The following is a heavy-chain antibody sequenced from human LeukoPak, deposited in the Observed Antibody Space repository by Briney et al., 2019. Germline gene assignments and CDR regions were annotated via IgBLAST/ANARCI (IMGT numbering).Heavy chain of an antibody. CDR2: ISYDGSNK. Sequence: GRSLRLSCAASGFTFSSYAMHWVRQAPGKGLEWVAVISYDGSNKYYADSVKGRFTISRDNSKNTLYLQMNSLRAEDTAVYYCAREDIHVGGDYWGQGTLVTVSS. V-gene: IGHV3-30-3*01. D-gene: IGHD3-10*01. CDR3: AREDIHVGGDY. CDR1: GFTFSSYA. J-gene: IGHJ4*02.